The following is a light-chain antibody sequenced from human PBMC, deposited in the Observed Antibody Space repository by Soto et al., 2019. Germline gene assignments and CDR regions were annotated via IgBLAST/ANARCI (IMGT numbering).Light chain of an antibody. Sequence: AIQMTQSPSSLSASVGDRVIFTCRASQGIRNDLGWYQQKPGKAPKLLIYAASSLQSGVPPRCGGSGSGTDFTRTINSLKTAEFETYYCLQDFSYPWTFGRGTRVEIK. CDR1: QGIRND. CDR2: AAS. J-gene: IGKJ1*01. CDR3: LQDFSYPWT. V-gene: IGKV1-6*01.